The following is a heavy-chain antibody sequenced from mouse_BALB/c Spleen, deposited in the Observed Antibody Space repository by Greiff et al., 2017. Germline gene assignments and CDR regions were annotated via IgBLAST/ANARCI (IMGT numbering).Heavy chain of an antibody. CDR1: GYAFTNYL. V-gene: IGHV1-54*01. J-gene: IGHJ2*01. CDR2: INPGSGGT. Sequence: QVHVKQSGAELVRPGTSVKVSCKASGYAFTNYLIEWVKQRPGQGLEWIGVINPGSGGTNYNEKFKGKATLTADKSSSTAYMQLSSLTSDDSAVYFCAREGLYYYGSSYGVDYWGQGTTLTVSS. CDR3: AREGLYYYGSSYGVDY. D-gene: IGHD1-1*01.